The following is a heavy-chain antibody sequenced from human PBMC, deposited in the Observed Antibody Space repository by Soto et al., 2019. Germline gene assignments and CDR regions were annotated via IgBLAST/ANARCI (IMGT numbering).Heavy chain of an antibody. CDR2: TYYRSKWYN. V-gene: IGHV6-1*01. J-gene: IGHJ6*03. Sequence: SQTLSLTCAISGDSVSSNSAAWNWIRQSPSRGLEWLGRTYYRSKWYNDYAVSVKSRITINPDTSKNQFSLQLNSVTPEDTAVYYCARDTPKGTLRPHYYYYYMDVWGKGTTVTVSS. CDR1: GDSVSSNSAA. CDR3: ARDTPKGTLRPHYYYYYMDV.